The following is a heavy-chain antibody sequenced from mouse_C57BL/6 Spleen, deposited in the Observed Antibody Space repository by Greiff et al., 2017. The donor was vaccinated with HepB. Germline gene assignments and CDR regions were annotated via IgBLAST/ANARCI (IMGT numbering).Heavy chain of an antibody. CDR2: IYPRSGNT. J-gene: IGHJ2*01. V-gene: IGHV1-81*01. CDR1: GYTFTSYG. Sequence: QVQLKESGAELARPGASVKLSCKASGYTFTSYGISWVKQRTGQGLEWIGEIYPRSGNTYYNEKFKGKATLTADKSSSTAYMELRSLTSEDSAVYFCARDGIYYLDYWGQGTTLTVSS. CDR3: ARDGIYYLDY.